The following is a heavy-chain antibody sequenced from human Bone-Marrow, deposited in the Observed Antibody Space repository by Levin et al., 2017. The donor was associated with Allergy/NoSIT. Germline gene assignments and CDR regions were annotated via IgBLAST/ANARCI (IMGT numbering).Heavy chain of an antibody. J-gene: IGHJ4*02. CDR3: VRATDSTYEYDSGGNFDY. V-gene: IGHV1-2*02. CDR2: INPNSGGT. Sequence: GESLKISCKASGYIFTAYYMNWVRQAPGQGLEWMGWINPNSGGTKYAQKFQGRVTMTSDTSISTAYMELSSLTSDDTAVYYCVRATDSTYEYDSGGNFDYWGQGTLVTVSS. CDR1: GYIFTAYY. D-gene: IGHD3-22*01.